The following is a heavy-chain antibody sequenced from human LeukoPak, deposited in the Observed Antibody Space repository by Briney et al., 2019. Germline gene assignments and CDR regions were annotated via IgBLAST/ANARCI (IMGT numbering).Heavy chain of an antibody. V-gene: IGHV1-69*13. CDR2: IIPIFGTA. CDR3: ARSITIFSAFDY. D-gene: IGHD3-9*01. CDR1: GGTFSSYA. Sequence: SVKVSCKASGGTFSSYAISWVRQAPGQGLEWMGGIIPIFGTANYAQKFQGRVTITADESTSTAYMELSSLRSEDTAVYYCARSITIFSAFDYWGQGTLVTVSS. J-gene: IGHJ4*02.